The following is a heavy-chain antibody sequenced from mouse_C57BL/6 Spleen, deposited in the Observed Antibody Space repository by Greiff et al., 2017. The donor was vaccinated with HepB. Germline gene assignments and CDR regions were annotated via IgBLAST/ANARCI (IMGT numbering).Heavy chain of an antibody. D-gene: IGHD1-1*01. J-gene: IGHJ1*03. CDR1: GFTFSDYG. V-gene: IGHV5-17*01. CDR2: ISSGSSTI. CDR3: ARLDYYGSSYWYFDV. Sequence: VQLQQSGGGLVKPGGSLKLSCAASGFTFSDYGMHWVRQAPEKGLEWVAYISSGSSTIYYADTVKGRFTISRDNAKNTLFLQMTSLRSEDTAMYYCARLDYYGSSYWYFDVWGTGTTVTVSS.